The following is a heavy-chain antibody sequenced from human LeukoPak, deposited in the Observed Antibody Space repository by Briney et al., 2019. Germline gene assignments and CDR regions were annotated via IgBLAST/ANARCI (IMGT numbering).Heavy chain of an antibody. V-gene: IGHV3-23*01. J-gene: IGHJ4*02. CDR3: AKAPVTSCRGAYCYPFDS. CDR1: GFTLSTYA. D-gene: IGHD2-21*01. Sequence: LPGGSLRLSCAASGFTLSTYAMSWVRQTPGKGLEWVAATSSSDAGTYHADSVRGRFTISRDNSKNTLYLQMNSLRAEDAAVYFCAKAPVTSCRGAYCYPFDSWGQGTLVTVSS. CDR2: TSSSDAGT.